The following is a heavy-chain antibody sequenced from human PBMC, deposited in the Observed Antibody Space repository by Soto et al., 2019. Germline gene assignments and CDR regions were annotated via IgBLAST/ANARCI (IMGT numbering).Heavy chain of an antibody. CDR3: ARDRIEAAGTPRFNYYYGMDV. Sequence: EVQLVESGGGLIQPGGSLRLSCAASGFTVSSTYMTWVRQAPGKGLEWVSVIYGGLTTSYADSVKGRFTISRDNSKNTLFLQMNSLRAEDTAVYYCARDRIEAAGTPRFNYYYGMDVWGQGTMVTVSS. D-gene: IGHD6-13*01. CDR1: GFTVSSTY. V-gene: IGHV3-53*01. CDR2: IYGGLTT. J-gene: IGHJ6*02.